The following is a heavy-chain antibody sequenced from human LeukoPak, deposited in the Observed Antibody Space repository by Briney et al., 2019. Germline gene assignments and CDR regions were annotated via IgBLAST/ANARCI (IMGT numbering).Heavy chain of an antibody. Sequence: PGGSLRLSCAASGFTFSSYSMTWVRQAPGKGLEWVSSISSSSSYIYYADSVKGRFTISRDNAKNSLYLQMNSLRAEDTAVYYCARLDATGRDYWGQGTLVTVSS. CDR1: GFTFSSYS. D-gene: IGHD2-15*01. V-gene: IGHV3-21*01. J-gene: IGHJ4*02. CDR2: ISSSSSYI. CDR3: ARLDATGRDY.